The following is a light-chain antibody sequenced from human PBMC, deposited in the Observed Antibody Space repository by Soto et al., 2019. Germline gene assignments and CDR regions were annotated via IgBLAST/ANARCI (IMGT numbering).Light chain of an antibody. V-gene: IGKV3-15*01. CDR2: GAS. Sequence: EIVMTQSPATLSVSPGGRATLSCRASQTVSSNLAWYQQKPGQAPRLLIFGASTRATGIPARFSGSGSGTDFTLTISSLQSEDFAVYYCQQYITWPRTFGQGTKVDIK. CDR3: QQYITWPRT. CDR1: QTVSSN. J-gene: IGKJ1*01.